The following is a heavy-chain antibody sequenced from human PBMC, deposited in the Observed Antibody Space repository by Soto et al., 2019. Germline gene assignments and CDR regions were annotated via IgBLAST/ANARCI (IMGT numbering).Heavy chain of an antibody. J-gene: IGHJ4*02. CDR1: GGSISSGDYY. D-gene: IGHD2-2*01. Sequence: PSETLSLTCTVSGGSISSGDYYWSWIRQPPGKGLEWIGYIYYSGSTYYNPSLKSRVTISVDTSKNQFSLKLSSVTAADTAVYYCARWASSTRLFDYWGQGTLVTVSS. CDR2: IYYSGST. V-gene: IGHV4-30-4*01. CDR3: ARWASSTRLFDY.